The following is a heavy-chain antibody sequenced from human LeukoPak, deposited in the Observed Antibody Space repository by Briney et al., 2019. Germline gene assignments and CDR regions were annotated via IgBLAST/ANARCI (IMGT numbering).Heavy chain of an antibody. CDR3: ARLFGGVTTFDY. CDR1: GFTFSSYS. V-gene: IGHV3-21*01. D-gene: IGHD2-8*02. CDR2: ISSSSSYI. J-gene: IGHJ4*02. Sequence: GGSLRLSCAASGFTFSSYSMNWVRQAPGKGLEWVSSISSSSSYIYYADSVKGRFTISRDNAKNSLYLQMNSLRAEDTAVYYCARLFGGVTTFDYWGQGALVTVSS.